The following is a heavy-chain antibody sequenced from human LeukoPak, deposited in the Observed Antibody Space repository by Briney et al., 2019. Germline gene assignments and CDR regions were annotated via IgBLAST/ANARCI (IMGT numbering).Heavy chain of an antibody. CDR2: MNPNSGNT. J-gene: IGHJ3*02. D-gene: IGHD2-21*01. CDR3: AREVSVMDAFDI. V-gene: IGHV1-8*03. Sequence: GASVKVSCKASGYTFTRYDINWVRQATGQGLEWMGWMNPNSGNTGYAQKFQGRVTITRNTSISTAYMELSSLRSEDTAVYYCAREVSVMDAFDIWGQGTMVAVSS. CDR1: GYTFTRYD.